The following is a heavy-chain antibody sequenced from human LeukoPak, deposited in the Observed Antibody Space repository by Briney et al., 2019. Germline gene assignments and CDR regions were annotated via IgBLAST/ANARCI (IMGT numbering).Heavy chain of an antibody. V-gene: IGHV1-69*05. CDR1: GGTFSSYA. CDR3: AREYRSYMDV. D-gene: IGHD5-18*01. Sequence: SVKVSCXASGGTFSSYAISWVRQAPGQGLEWMGRIIPIFGTANYAQKFQGRVTITTDESTSTAYMELSSLGSEDTAVYYCAREYRSYMDVWGKGTTVTVSS. J-gene: IGHJ6*03. CDR2: IIPIFGTA.